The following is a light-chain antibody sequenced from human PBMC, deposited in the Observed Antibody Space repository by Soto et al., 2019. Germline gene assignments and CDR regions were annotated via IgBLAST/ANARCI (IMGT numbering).Light chain of an antibody. CDR3: QQHNKRHPVT. Sequence: EVVMTQSPATVSASPGEGVTLSCRASQSISNDLAWYQQKPGQAPRLLIYDASTRDTGVPARSSGGGSGTKFSLTISSLQSADFAFYYCQQHNKRHPVTFGGGTKVEIK. CDR2: DAS. J-gene: IGKJ4*01. CDR1: QSISND. V-gene: IGKV3-15*01.